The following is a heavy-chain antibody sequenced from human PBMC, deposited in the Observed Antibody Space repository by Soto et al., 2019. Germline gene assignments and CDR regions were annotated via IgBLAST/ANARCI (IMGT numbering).Heavy chain of an antibody. CDR3: ARADRRYCSVSTCYIFDY. V-gene: IGHV4-61*01. J-gene: IGHJ4*02. Sequence: SEALSLTCIASGVSVSSNSSYSSWFRQPPGEGLDWIGYTDFSGSPKYHPSLENQVTTSVDTSKDQLSLKGSSVTAADTAVYYCARADRRYCSVSTCYIFDYWGQGTQVTVSS. D-gene: IGHD2-2*02. CDR1: GVSVSSNSSY. CDR2: TDFSGSP.